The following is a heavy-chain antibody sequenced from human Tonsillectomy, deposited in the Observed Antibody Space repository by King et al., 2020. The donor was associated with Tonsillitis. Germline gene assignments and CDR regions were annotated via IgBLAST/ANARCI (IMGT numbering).Heavy chain of an antibody. CDR3: AKERQQWLSFDY. CDR1: GFTFSSYD. J-gene: IGHJ4*02. Sequence: VQLVESGGGLVQPGGSLRLSCAASGFTFSSYDMSWVRQAPGKGLDWVAAISGSGYSTYYADSVKGRFTISRDNSKNTLYLQMNSLRAEDTAVYYCAKERQQWLSFDYWGQGALVTVSS. V-gene: IGHV3-23*04. CDR2: ISGSGYST. D-gene: IGHD6-19*01.